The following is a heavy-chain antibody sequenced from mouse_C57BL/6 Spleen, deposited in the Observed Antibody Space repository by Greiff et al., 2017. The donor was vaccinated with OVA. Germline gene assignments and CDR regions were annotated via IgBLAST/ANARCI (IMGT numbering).Heavy chain of an antibody. Sequence: EVQLKQSGPELVKPGDSVKISCKASGYSFTGYFMNWVMQSHGKSLEWIGRINPYNGDTFYNQKFKGKATLTVDKSSSTAHMELRSLTSEDSAVYYCARSGITTVVATGFDYWGQGTTLTVSS. CDR1: GYSFTGYF. V-gene: IGHV1-20*01. J-gene: IGHJ2*01. CDR3: ARSGITTVVATGFDY. CDR2: INPYNGDT. D-gene: IGHD1-1*01.